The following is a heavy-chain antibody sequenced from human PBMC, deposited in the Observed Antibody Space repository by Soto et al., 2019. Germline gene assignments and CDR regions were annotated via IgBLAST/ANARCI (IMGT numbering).Heavy chain of an antibody. Sequence: SVKVSCKASGGTFSSYAISWVRQAPGQGLEWMGGIIPIFGTANYAQKFQGRVTITADESTSTAYMELSSLRSEDTAVYYCVRDRSGGSPVYFDYWGQGTLVTVSS. D-gene: IGHD2-15*01. CDR1: GGTFSSYA. CDR3: VRDRSGGSPVYFDY. J-gene: IGHJ4*02. CDR2: IIPIFGTA. V-gene: IGHV1-69*13.